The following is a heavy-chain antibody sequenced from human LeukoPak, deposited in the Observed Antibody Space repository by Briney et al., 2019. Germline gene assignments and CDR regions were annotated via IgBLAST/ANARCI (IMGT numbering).Heavy chain of an antibody. D-gene: IGHD1-26*01. CDR1: GYTFTSYG. CDR2: ISAYNGNT. Sequence: ASVTVSCKASGYTFTSYGISWVRQAPGQGLEWMGWISAYNGNTNYAQKLQGRVTMTTDTSTSTAYMELRSLRSDDTAVYYCARVPNSGSYFRPIDYYYYYGMDVWGQGTTVTVSS. CDR3: ARVPNSGSYFRPIDYYYYYGMDV. V-gene: IGHV1-18*01. J-gene: IGHJ6*02.